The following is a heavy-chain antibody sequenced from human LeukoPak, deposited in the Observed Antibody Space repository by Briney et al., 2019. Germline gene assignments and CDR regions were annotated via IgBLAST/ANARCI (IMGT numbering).Heavy chain of an antibody. CDR2: MSGDGKTI. V-gene: IGHV3-48*01. J-gene: IGHJ4*02. Sequence: GGSLRLSCSASGFTFSTYSMTWVRQTPGKGLEWVSYMSGDGKTIFYADSVRGRFTISRDNAKNSLYLQMNSLRAEDTAVYYCARERMTTVNDWGQGTLVIVSS. CDR1: GFTFSTYS. CDR3: ARERMTTVND. D-gene: IGHD4-17*01.